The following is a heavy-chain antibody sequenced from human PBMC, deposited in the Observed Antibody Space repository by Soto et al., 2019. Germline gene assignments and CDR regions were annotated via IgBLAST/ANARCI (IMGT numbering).Heavy chain of an antibody. CDR1: GFTFSSYA. D-gene: IGHD5-18*01. V-gene: IGHV3-23*01. J-gene: IGHJ4*02. Sequence: GGSLRLSCAASGFTFSSYAMSWVRQAPGKGLEWVSAISGSGGSTYYADSVKGRFTISRDNSKNTLYLQMNSLRAEDTAVYYCAKDLNDGRGYSYGFDYWGQGTLVTVSS. CDR2: ISGSGGST. CDR3: AKDLNDGRGYSYGFDY.